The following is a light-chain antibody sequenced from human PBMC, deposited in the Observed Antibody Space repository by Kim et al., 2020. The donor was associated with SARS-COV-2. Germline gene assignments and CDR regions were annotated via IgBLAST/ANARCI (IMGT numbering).Light chain of an antibody. CDR3: QQYDNLHHT. Sequence: DIQMTQSPSSLSASVGDRVTITCQASQDISNYLNWYQQKPGKAPKLLIYDASNLETGVPSRFSGSGSGTDFTFTISSLQPEDIATYYCQQYDNLHHTFGPGTKVDIK. CDR1: QDISNY. J-gene: IGKJ3*01. V-gene: IGKV1-33*01. CDR2: DAS.